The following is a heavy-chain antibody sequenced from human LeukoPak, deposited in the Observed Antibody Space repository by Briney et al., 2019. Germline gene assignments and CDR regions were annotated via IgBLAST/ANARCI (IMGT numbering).Heavy chain of an antibody. Sequence: PSETLSLTCTVSGGSISSSSYYWGWIRQPPGKGLEWIGSIFYSGSTYYNPSLKSRVTISVDTSKNQFSLKLSSVTAADTAVYYCARDDIAVRINAFDIWGQGTMVTVSS. V-gene: IGHV4-39*07. CDR1: GGSISSSSYY. D-gene: IGHD6-6*01. CDR2: IFYSGST. J-gene: IGHJ3*02. CDR3: ARDDIAVRINAFDI.